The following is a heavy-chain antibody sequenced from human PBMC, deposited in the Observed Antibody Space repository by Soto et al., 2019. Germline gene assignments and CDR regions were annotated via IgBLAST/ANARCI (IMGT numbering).Heavy chain of an antibody. Sequence: SETLSLTCAVYGGSFSGYYWRWIRQPPGKGLEWIGEINHSGSTNYNPSLKSRVTISVDTSKNQFSLKLSSVTAADTAVYYCARGGENDYGDYGEYFQHWGQGTLVTVSS. CDR1: GGSFSGYY. V-gene: IGHV4-34*01. D-gene: IGHD4-17*01. CDR2: INHSGST. J-gene: IGHJ1*01. CDR3: ARGGENDYGDYGEYFQH.